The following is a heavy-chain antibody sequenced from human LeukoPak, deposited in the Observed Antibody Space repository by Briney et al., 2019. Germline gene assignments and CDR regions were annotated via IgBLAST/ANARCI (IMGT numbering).Heavy chain of an antibody. Sequence: PSETLSLTCTVSGGSINSGSYYWSWIRQPAGKGLEWIGRIYTTGSTNYNPSLKSRVTMSVDTSKNQFSLKLSSVTAADTAVYYCARMLGYYYYMDVWGKGTTVTISS. CDR3: ARMLGYYYYMDV. J-gene: IGHJ6*03. CDR1: GGSINSGSYY. V-gene: IGHV4-61*02. D-gene: IGHD2-8*01. CDR2: IYTTGST.